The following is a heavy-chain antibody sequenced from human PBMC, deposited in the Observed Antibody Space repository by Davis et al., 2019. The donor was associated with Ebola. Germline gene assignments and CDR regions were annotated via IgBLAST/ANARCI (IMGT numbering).Heavy chain of an antibody. J-gene: IGHJ4*02. CDR1: GYTFTDYY. CDR3: AKKPGGVVVAATPAFDY. CDR2: INPNSGGT. V-gene: IGHV1-2*06. Sequence: AASVKVSCKASGYTFTDYYTHWVRQAPGQGLEWMGRINPNSGGTNYAQKFQGRVTMTRDTSISTAYMELSRLRSDDTAVYYCAKKPGGVVVAATPAFDYWGQGTLVTVSS. D-gene: IGHD2-15*01.